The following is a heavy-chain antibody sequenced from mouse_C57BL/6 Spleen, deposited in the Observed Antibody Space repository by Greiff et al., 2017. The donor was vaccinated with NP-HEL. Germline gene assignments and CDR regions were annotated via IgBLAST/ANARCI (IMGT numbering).Heavy chain of an antibody. D-gene: IGHD1-1*01. CDR1: GFTFSSYG. CDR3: ARSYYDGSSYDYAMDY. Sequence: DVMLVESGGDLVKPGGSLKLSCAASGFTFSSYGMSWVRQTPDKRLEWVATISSGGSYTYYPDSVKGRFTISRDNAKNTLYLQMSSLKSEDTAMYYCARSYYDGSSYDYAMDYWGQGTSVTVSS. V-gene: IGHV5-6*02. CDR2: ISSGGSYT. J-gene: IGHJ4*01.